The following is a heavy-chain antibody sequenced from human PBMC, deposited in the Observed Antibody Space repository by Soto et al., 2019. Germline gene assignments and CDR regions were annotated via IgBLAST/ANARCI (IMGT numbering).Heavy chain of an antibody. CDR2: IIPIFGTA. V-gene: IGHV1-69*01. Sequence: QVQLVQSGAEVKKPGSSVKVSCKASGGTFSSYAISWVRQAPGQGLEWMGGIIPIFGTANYAQKFQGRVTITADESTSTAYMELSSLRSEDTSVYYCARVELEPCSSYYYYGMDVSGQGATVTVSS. D-gene: IGHD1-1*01. CDR3: ARVELEPCSSYYYYGMDV. J-gene: IGHJ6*02. CDR1: GGTFSSYA.